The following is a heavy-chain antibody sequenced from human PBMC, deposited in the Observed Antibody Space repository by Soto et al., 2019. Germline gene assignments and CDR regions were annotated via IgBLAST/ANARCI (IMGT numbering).Heavy chain of an antibody. Sequence: QVQLVQSGAEVKKPGSSVKVSCKASGGTFSSYAISWVRQAPGQGLEWMGGIIPIFGTANYAQKFQGRVTITXGEXTXTAYMELSSLRSEDTAVYYCARLDFGNQPLLYQADYWGQGTLVTVSS. CDR3: ARLDFGNQPLLYQADY. J-gene: IGHJ4*02. CDR2: IIPIFGTA. D-gene: IGHD2-2*02. V-gene: IGHV1-69*05. CDR1: GGTFSSYA.